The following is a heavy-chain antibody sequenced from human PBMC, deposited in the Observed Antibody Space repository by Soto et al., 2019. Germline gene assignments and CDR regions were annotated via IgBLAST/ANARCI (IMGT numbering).Heavy chain of an antibody. CDR3: ARGDYYDSSGYYYYYGMDV. D-gene: IGHD3-22*01. CDR1: GGTFSSYA. Sequence: QVQLVQSGAEVKKPGSSVKVSCKASGGTFSSYAISWVRQAPGQGLEWMGGIIPIFGTANYAQKFQGRVTMPADEATSTAYLALSSLRSEDTAVYYCARGDYYDSSGYYYYYGMDVWGQGTTVTVSS. V-gene: IGHV1-69*12. CDR2: IIPIFGTA. J-gene: IGHJ6*02.